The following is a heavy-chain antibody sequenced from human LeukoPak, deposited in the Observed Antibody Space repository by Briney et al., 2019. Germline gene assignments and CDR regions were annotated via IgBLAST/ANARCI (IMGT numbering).Heavy chain of an antibody. CDR3: ASLDGSTRSSIDY. Sequence: GGSLRLSCAASGFTFSDNSMNWVCQAPGKGLEWVSSISSSSSYIYYADSVKGRFTISRHNAKNSLYLQMNSQRAEDTAMYYCASLDGSTRSSIDYCGQGTLGTVSS. CDR1: GFTFSDNS. V-gene: IGHV3-21*01. CDR2: ISSSSSYI. D-gene: IGHD2/OR15-2a*01. J-gene: IGHJ4*02.